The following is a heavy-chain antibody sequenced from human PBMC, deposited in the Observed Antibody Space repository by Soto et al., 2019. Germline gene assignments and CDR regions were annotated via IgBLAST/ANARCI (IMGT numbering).Heavy chain of an antibody. CDR2: IYYSGST. Sequence: PSETLSLTCTVSGGSISSYYWSWIRQPPGKGLEWIGYIYYSGSTNYNPSLKSRVTISVDTSKNQFSLKLSSVTAADTAVYYCARHKTRYYFDYWGQGTLVTVS. CDR1: GGSISSYY. J-gene: IGHJ4*02. CDR3: ARHKTRYYFDY. V-gene: IGHV4-59*08.